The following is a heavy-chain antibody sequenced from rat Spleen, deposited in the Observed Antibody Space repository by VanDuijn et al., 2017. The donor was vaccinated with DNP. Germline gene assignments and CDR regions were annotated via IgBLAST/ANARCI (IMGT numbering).Heavy chain of an antibody. Sequence: EVQLVESGGDLVQPGRSLKLSCVVSGFTFSDYNMAWVRQAPRKGLEWVATVTYDGGNTYYRDSVMGRFTISRDNAENTQYMQMDSLRSEDTATYYCARLDGLYYSGDWFGFWGQGVMVTVSS. D-gene: IGHD1-1*01. V-gene: IGHV5-7*01. CDR1: GFTFSDYN. CDR3: ARLDGLYYSGDWFGF. J-gene: IGHJ2*01. CDR2: VTYDGGNT.